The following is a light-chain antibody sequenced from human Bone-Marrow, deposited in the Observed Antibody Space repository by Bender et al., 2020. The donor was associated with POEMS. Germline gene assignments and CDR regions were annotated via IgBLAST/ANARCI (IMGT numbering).Light chain of an antibody. V-gene: IGLV3-9*01. CDR1: ELESKN. CDR2: RDS. CDR3: QGWDSGTDVVV. Sequence: SYELTQPVSVSVALGQTARITCGGDELESKNVHWFQHKPGLAPVMIVYRDSNRPSGIPERFSGSNSGNTSTLTISSAQPGDEADDYCQGWDSGTDVVVFGGGTKLTV. J-gene: IGLJ2*01.